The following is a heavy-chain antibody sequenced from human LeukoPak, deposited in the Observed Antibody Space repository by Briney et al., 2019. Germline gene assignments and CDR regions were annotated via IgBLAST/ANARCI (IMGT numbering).Heavy chain of an antibody. D-gene: IGHD3-3*01. CDR2: IWYDGSNE. V-gene: IGHV3-33*01. CDR3: ARDQSGYLDY. Sequence: GGSLRLSCAASGFTFSSCVMHWVRQAPGKGLEWVAVIWYDGSNEYYADSVKGRFTISRDNSKSTLYLQMNSLRAEDTAVYYCARDQSGYLDYWGQGTLVTVPS. J-gene: IGHJ4*02. CDR1: GFTFSSCV.